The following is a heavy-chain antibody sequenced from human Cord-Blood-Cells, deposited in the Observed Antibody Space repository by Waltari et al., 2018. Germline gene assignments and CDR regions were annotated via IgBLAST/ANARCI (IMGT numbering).Heavy chain of an antibody. V-gene: IGHV3-74*01. CDR1: GFTFSSYW. CDR2: IKSDGSST. D-gene: IGHD4-17*01. J-gene: IGHJ3*02. Sequence: EVQLVESGGGLVQPGGSLRLSCAASGFTFSSYWMPWVRQAAGKGLVWVLRIKSDGSSTVYADSVKGRFAISRDNAKNTLYLQMNSRRAEDTAVYYCARDYGDAFDIWGQGTMVTVSS. CDR3: ARDYGDAFDI.